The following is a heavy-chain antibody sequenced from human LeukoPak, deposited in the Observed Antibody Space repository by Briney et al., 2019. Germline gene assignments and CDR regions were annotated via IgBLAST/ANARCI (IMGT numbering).Heavy chain of an antibody. CDR2: IYSGGST. Sequence: GGSLRLSCAASGFTVSSNYMSWVRQAPGKGLECVSVIYSGGSTYYADSVKGRFTISRDNSKNTLYLQMNSLRAEDTAVYYCARDLGYSYGYVYWGQGTLVTVSS. V-gene: IGHV3-53*01. CDR3: ARDLGYSYGYVY. D-gene: IGHD5-18*01. CDR1: GFTVSSNY. J-gene: IGHJ4*02.